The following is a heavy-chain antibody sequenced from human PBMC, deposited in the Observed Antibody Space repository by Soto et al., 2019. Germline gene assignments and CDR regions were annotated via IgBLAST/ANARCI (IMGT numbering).Heavy chain of an antibody. CDR1: GYTFTSYD. Sequence: ASVKVSCKASGYTFTSYDINLVRQATGQGIEGMGWMNPNSGNTGYAQKFQGRVTMTSNTSISTAYMELSSLRSENTAVYYCARCSYYDYIWGSHKQQNLGYCGQGTLVSVCS. V-gene: IGHV1-8*01. D-gene: IGHD3-16*01. CDR3: ARCSYYDYIWGSHKQQNLGY. J-gene: IGHJ4*02. CDR2: MNPNSGNT.